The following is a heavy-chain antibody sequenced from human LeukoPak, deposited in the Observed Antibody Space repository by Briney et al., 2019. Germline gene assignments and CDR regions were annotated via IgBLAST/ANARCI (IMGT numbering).Heavy chain of an antibody. Sequence: PSETLSLTCAVSGSSISSYYHWGWIRQPPGKGLEGIGSISHSGSTYYNPSLKSRVAISVDTSKNLFSLKLSSVTASDTAVYYCARQANCGGDCYSFDPWGQGTLVTVSS. CDR1: GSSISSYYH. CDR2: ISHSGST. J-gene: IGHJ5*02. CDR3: ARQANCGGDCYSFDP. V-gene: IGHV4-38-2*01. D-gene: IGHD2-21*01.